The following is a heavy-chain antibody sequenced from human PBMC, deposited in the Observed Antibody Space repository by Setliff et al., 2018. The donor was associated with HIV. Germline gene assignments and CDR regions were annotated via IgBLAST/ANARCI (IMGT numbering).Heavy chain of an antibody. J-gene: IGHJ4*02. D-gene: IGHD1-26*01. CDR2: IYYSGGT. CDR3: ASGGHRLHDY. Sequence: SETLSLTCTVSGGSISSSSYYWGWIRQPPGKGPEWIGTIYYSGGTYYKSSLKSRLIISLDTSKNQFSLNLRSVTAAGTAVYFCASGGHRLHDYWGQGTLVTVSS. V-gene: IGHV4-39*07. CDR1: GGSISSSSYY.